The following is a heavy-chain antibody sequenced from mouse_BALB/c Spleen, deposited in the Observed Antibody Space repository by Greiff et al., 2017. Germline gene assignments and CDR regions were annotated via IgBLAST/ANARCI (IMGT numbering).Heavy chain of an antibody. CDR3: AREGYGSSYVWFAY. CDR2: ISSGGST. Sequence: EVKLEESGGGLVKPGGSLKLSCAASGFTFSSYAMSWVRQTPEKRLEWVASISSGGSTYYPDSVKGRFTISRDNARNILYLQMSSLRSEDTAMYYCAREGYGSSYVWFAYWGQGTLVTVSA. J-gene: IGHJ3*01. D-gene: IGHD1-1*01. V-gene: IGHV5-6-5*01. CDR1: GFTFSSYA.